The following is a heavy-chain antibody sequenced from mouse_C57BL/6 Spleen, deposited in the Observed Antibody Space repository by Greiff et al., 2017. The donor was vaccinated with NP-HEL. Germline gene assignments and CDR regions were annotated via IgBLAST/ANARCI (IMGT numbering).Heavy chain of an antibody. J-gene: IGHJ2*01. D-gene: IGHD2-3*01. Sequence: QVQLKQSGAELMKPGASVKLSCKATGYTFTGYWIEWVKQRPGHGLEWIGEILPGSGSTNYNEKFKGKATFTADTSSNTAYMQLSSLTTEDSAIYYCARSDVYDGYPYYFDYWGQGTTLTVSS. V-gene: IGHV1-9*01. CDR3: ARSDVYDGYPYYFDY. CDR2: ILPGSGST. CDR1: GYTFTGYW.